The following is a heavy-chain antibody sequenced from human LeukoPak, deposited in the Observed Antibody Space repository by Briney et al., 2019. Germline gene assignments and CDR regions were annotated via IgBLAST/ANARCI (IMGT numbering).Heavy chain of an antibody. CDR3: ARGGGYSYGYPLYYFDY. CDR2: IYYRGNT. CDR1: GDSISSGSYY. D-gene: IGHD5-18*01. V-gene: IGHV4-39*07. Sequence: PSETLSLTCTVSGDSISSGSYYWGWIRQPPGKGLEWIGNIYYRGNTYFNPSLKSRVIISVDTSKNQFSLKLSSVTAADTAVYYCARGGGYSYGYPLYYFDYWGQGTLVTVSS. J-gene: IGHJ4*02.